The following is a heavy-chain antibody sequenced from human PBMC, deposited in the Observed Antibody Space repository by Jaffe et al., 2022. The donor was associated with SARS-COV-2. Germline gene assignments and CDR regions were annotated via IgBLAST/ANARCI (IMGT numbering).Heavy chain of an antibody. CDR1: GDNVSSNSAG. J-gene: IGHJ6*02. CDR2: TYYRSKWYN. CDR3: ARYGELLRGPFYYYGLDV. Sequence: QVQLQQSGPGLVKPSQTLSLTCAISGDNVSSNSAGWNWIRQSPSRGLEWLGRTYYRSKWYNDYAISVKSRVVINPDTAKNQFTLQLKSVTPEDTAVYYCARYGELLRGPFYYYGLDVWGQGTTVTVSS. D-gene: IGHD1-7*01. V-gene: IGHV6-1*01.